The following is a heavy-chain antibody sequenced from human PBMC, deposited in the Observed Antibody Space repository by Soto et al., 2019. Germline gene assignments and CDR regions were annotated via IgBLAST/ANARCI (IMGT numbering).Heavy chain of an antibody. CDR2: ISGSGGST. CDR3: AKDENWNYEPVRGRNDYYYYMDV. CDR1: GFTFSSYA. D-gene: IGHD1-7*01. J-gene: IGHJ6*03. V-gene: IGHV3-23*01. Sequence: EVQLLESGGGLVQPGGSLRLSCAASGFTFSSYAMSWVRQAPGKGLEWVSAISGSGGSTYYADSVKGRFTISRDNSKNTPYLQMNSLRAEDAAVYYCAKDENWNYEPVRGRNDYYYYMDVWGKGTTVTVSS.